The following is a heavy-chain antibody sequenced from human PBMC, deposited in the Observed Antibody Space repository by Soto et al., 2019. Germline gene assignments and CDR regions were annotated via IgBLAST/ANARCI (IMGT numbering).Heavy chain of an antibody. CDR1: GGSISSSSYY. V-gene: IGHV4-39*01. Sequence: SETLSLTCTVSGGSISSSSYYWGWIRQPPGKGLEWIGSIYYSGSTYYNPSLKSRVTISVDTSKNQFSLKLSSVTAADTAVYYCARPGPPVEIEYSSSSPYYYYYMDVWGKGTTVTVSS. CDR2: IYYSGST. J-gene: IGHJ6*03. CDR3: ARPGPPVEIEYSSSSPYYYYYMDV. D-gene: IGHD6-6*01.